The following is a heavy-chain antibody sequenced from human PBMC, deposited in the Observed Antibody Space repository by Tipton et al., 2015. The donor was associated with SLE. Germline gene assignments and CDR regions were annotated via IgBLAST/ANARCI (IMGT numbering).Heavy chain of an antibody. CDR3: ARMFYDFWRGSPY. CDR2: IYYSGGT. V-gene: IGHV4-59*08. J-gene: IGHJ4*02. D-gene: IGHD3-3*01. Sequence: TLSLTCTVSGVSISPNYWSWIRQPPGKGLEWIGYIYYSGGTNYNPSLKSRATISLDTSKKQFSLRLSSVSAADTAVYYCARMFYDFWRGSPYWGQGALVTVSS. CDR1: GVSISPNY.